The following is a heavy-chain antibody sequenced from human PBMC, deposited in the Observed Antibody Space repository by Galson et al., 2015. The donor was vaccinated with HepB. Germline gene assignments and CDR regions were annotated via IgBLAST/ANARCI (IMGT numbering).Heavy chain of an antibody. CDR1: GGSISSGSYY. Sequence: SETLSLTCTVSGGSISSGSYYWGWIRQPPGKGLEWIGSIYYSGSTYYNPSLKSRVSISGDTSKNQFSLKLSSVTAADTAVYYCASSRILVTGRNYWFDPWGQGTLVTVSS. D-gene: IGHD6-19*01. J-gene: IGHJ5*02. CDR3: ASSRILVTGRNYWFDP. CDR2: IYYSGST. V-gene: IGHV4-39*01.